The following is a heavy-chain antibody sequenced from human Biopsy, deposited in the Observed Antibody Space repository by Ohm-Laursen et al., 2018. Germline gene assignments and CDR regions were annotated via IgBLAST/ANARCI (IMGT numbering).Heavy chain of an antibody. CDR3: ARGPHSGSHSCFDY. CDR2: IIPMFGTA. J-gene: IGHJ4*02. CDR1: GGTFINYA. Sequence: VSSVKVSCKASGGTFINYAISWVRQAPGQGLEWMGGIIPMFGTANCAQMFQGRVTISADESTSTSYMELSSLTTEDTAIYYCARGPHSGSHSCFDYWGRGTLVTVSP. V-gene: IGHV1-69*01. D-gene: IGHD1-26*01.